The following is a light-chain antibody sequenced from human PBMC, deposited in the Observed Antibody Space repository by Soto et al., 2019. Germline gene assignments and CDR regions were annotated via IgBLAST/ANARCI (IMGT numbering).Light chain of an antibody. J-gene: IGKJ4*01. Sequence: DVQMTQSPSTLSASVGDRVTITCRASQSINNLLAWYQQKPGKAPKFLIYDVSTLESGVPSRFSGSGSGTEFTLTISSLQPEDFATYYCQQYDSYPLTFGGRSKAAIK. CDR1: QSINNL. CDR3: QQYDSYPLT. V-gene: IGKV1-5*01. CDR2: DVS.